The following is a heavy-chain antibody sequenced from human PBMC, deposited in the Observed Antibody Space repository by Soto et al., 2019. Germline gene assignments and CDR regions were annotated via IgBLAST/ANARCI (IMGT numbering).Heavy chain of an antibody. Sequence: ASVKVSCKASGYTFTSYDINWVRQATGQGLEWMGWMNPNSGNTGYAQKFQGRVTMTRNTSISTAYMELSSLRSEDTAVYYCARAYCSGGSCCLLAFDIWGQGTMVTVAS. CDR1: GYTFTSYD. J-gene: IGHJ3*02. V-gene: IGHV1-8*01. CDR2: MNPNSGNT. D-gene: IGHD2-15*01. CDR3: ARAYCSGGSCCLLAFDI.